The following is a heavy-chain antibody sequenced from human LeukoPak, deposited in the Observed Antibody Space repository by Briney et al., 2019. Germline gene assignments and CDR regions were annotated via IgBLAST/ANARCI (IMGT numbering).Heavy chain of an antibody. Sequence: IIPILGIANYAQKFQGRVTITADKSTSTAYMELSSLRSEDTAVYYRASTIAAVNYYGMDVWGQGTTVTVSS. CDR2: IIPILGIA. D-gene: IGHD6-13*01. CDR3: ASTIAAVNYYGMDV. V-gene: IGHV1-69*02. J-gene: IGHJ6*02.